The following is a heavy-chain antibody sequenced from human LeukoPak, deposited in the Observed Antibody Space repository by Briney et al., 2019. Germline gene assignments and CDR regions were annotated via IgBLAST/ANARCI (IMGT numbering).Heavy chain of an antibody. D-gene: IGHD6-13*01. Sequence: GGSLRLSCAASGLTLSYYWMSWIRQAPGKGLEWVSYISSSGSTIYYADSVKGRFTISRDNAKNSLYLQMNSLRAEDTAVYYCARAPENGAYSSSWYYWGQGTLVTVSS. CDR2: ISSSGSTI. CDR1: GLTLSYYW. V-gene: IGHV3-11*04. CDR3: ARAPENGAYSSSWYY. J-gene: IGHJ4*02.